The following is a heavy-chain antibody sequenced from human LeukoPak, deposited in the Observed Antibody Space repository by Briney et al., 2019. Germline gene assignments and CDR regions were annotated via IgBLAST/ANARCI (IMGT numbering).Heavy chain of an antibody. CDR1: GGSFSGYY. Sequence: SETLSLTCAVYGGSFSGYYWSWIRQPPGKGLEWSGEINHSGSTNYNPSLKSRVTISVDTSKNQFSLKLSSVTAADTAVYYCARGGRGYSYGLFDYWGQGTLVTVSS. CDR3: ARGGRGYSYGLFDY. CDR2: INHSGST. D-gene: IGHD5-18*01. V-gene: IGHV4-34*01. J-gene: IGHJ4*02.